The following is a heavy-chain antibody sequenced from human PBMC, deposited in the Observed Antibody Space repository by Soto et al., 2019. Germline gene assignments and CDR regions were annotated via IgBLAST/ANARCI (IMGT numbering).Heavy chain of an antibody. V-gene: IGHV4-59*01. CDR1: GGSISSYY. CDR3: ARSGYCSSTSCYDYYYGMDV. CDR2: IYYSGST. Sequence: SETLSLTCTVSGGSISSYYWSWIRQPPGKGLEWIGYIYYSGSTNYNPSLKSRVTISVDTSKNQFSLKLSSVTAADMAVYYCARSGYCSSTSCYDYYYGMDVWGQGTTVTVSS. J-gene: IGHJ6*02. D-gene: IGHD2-2*01.